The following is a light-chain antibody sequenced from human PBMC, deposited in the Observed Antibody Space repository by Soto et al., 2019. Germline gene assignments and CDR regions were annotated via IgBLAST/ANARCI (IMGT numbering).Light chain of an antibody. Sequence: EIVMTQSPATLSVSPGERATLSCRASQSVSTNLAWYQQKPGQAPRLLIYGASTRATGIPGRFSGSGSGTEFTLTISSLQSEDLGVYYCQQYNSWPLTFGPGTKVDIK. J-gene: IGKJ3*01. V-gene: IGKV3-15*01. CDR1: QSVSTN. CDR2: GAS. CDR3: QQYNSWPLT.